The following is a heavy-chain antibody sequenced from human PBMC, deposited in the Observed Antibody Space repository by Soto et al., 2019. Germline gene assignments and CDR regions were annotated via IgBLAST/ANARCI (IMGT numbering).Heavy chain of an antibody. Sequence: PGGSLRLSCSGSGCAFSLYAMPCVRPAPGKGLESVSAISSNGGSTYYADSVKGRFTISRDNSKNTLYLQMSSLRAEDTAVYYCASLTRRAYYDILTGLPYYYYYGMDGWGQGNTVTVS. V-gene: IGHV3-64D*06. J-gene: IGHJ6*02. CDR1: GCAFSLYA. D-gene: IGHD3-9*01. CDR3: ASLTRRAYYDILTGLPYYYYYGMDG. CDR2: ISSNGGST.